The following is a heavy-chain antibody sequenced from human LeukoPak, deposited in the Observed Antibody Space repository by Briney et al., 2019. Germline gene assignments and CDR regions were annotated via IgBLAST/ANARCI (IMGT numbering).Heavy chain of an antibody. D-gene: IGHD3-3*01. J-gene: IGHJ6*03. CDR2: IYTSGST. CDR3: ARHVTIFDYMDV. Sequence: SETLSLTCTVSGGSISSYYWGWIRQPPGKGLEWIGYIYTSGSTNYNPSLKSRVTISVDTSKNQFSLKLSSVTAADTAVYYCARHVTIFDYMDVWGKGTTVTVSS. CDR1: GGSISSYY. V-gene: IGHV4-4*09.